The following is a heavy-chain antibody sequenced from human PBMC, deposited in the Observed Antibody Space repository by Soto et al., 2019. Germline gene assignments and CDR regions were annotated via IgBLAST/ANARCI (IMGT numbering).Heavy chain of an antibody. CDR3: ARGILSYEILTGYYKANLDE. CDR2: ISAYNGNT. Sequence: ASVKVSCTASGYTFTSYGISWVRQAPGQGLEWMGWISAYNGNTNYAQKLQGRVTMTTDTSTSTAYMELRSLRSDDTAVYYCARGILSYEILTGYYKANLDEWSQGTMVTVS. CDR1: GYTFTSYG. V-gene: IGHV1-18*04. J-gene: IGHJ4*02. D-gene: IGHD3-9*01.